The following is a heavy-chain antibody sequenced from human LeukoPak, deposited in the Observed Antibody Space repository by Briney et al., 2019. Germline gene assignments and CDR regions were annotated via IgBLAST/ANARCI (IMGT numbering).Heavy chain of an antibody. J-gene: IGHJ5*02. D-gene: IGHD3-10*01. CDR1: GGSISSYY. V-gene: IGHV4-59*01. CDR3: ARDLTRVFRGVLVHRFDP. CDR2: IYYSGST. Sequence: SETLSLTCTVSGGSISSYYWSWIRQPPGKGLEWIGYIYYSGSTNYNPSLKSRVTISVDTSKNQFSLKLSSVTAADTAVHYCARDLTRVFRGVLVHRFDPWGQGTLVTVSS.